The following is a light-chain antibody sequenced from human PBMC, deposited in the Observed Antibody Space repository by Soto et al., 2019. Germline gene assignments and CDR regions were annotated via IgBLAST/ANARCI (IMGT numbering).Light chain of an antibody. CDR1: HTVGSD. CDR3: QQYNSWPLT. CDR2: DIS. V-gene: IGKV3D-15*01. Sequence: EIVMTQSPATRSLSPGERATLSCSASHTVGSDLAWYQQKPGQAPRLVIYDISTRATGVPTRISGSGSGTEFTLTISSLNSEDFAVYDCQQYNSWPLTFGGGTKVEIK. J-gene: IGKJ4*01.